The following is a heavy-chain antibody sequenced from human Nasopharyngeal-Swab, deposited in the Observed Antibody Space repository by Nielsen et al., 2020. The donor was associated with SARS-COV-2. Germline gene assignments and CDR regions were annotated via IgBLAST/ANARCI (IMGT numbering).Heavy chain of an antibody. J-gene: IGHJ6*02. D-gene: IGHD2-15*01. CDR1: GYTFTSYA. V-gene: IGHV1-3*01. CDR3: ARDPDCSGGSCYSDYYYGMDV. Sequence: ASVKVSCKASGYTFTSYAMHWVRQAPGQRLEWMGWINAGNGNTKYSQKFQGRVTITRDTSASTAYMALSSLRSEDTAVYYCARDPDCSGGSCYSDYYYGMDVWGQGTTVTVSS. CDR2: INAGNGNT.